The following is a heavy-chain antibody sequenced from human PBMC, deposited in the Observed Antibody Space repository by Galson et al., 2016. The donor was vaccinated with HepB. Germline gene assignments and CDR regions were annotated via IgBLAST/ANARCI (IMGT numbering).Heavy chain of an antibody. V-gene: IGHV4-59*01. J-gene: IGHJ4*02. CDR3: AAGTAPRPGY. CDR2: IHFSGTS. CDR1: GISISHYY. Sequence: SETLSLTCSVSGISISHYYWSWIRQSPVKGLEWIGYIHFSGTSNLNPSLKSRVALSADASKYQISLMLASVSAADTAVYYCAAGTAPRPGYWGQGILVSVSS. D-gene: IGHD6-6*01.